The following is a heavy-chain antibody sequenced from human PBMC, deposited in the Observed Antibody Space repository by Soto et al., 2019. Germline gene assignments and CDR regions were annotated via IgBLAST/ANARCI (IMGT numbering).Heavy chain of an antibody. CDR2: IYSSRSA. Sequence: VRLQESGPGLVEPSETLSLTCSVSGDSINNYYWSWIRQPAGRGLEWIGRIYSSRSANYNPSLKTRCTMSVDTSRNQVFLSVTSVTAADTAVSFCARGGTRSADLPTYWGQGIQVIVSS. CDR1: GDSINNYY. CDR3: ARGGTRSADLPTY. V-gene: IGHV4-4*07. D-gene: IGHD1-1*01. J-gene: IGHJ4*02.